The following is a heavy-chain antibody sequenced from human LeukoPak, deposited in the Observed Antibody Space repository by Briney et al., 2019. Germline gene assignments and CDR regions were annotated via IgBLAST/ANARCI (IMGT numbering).Heavy chain of an antibody. J-gene: IGHJ5*02. V-gene: IGHV1-2*02. CDR2: INPNSGGT. CDR3: ARGGTAIKRWFDP. CDR1: GYTFTGYY. Sequence: ASVKVSCKASGYTFTGYYMHWVRQAPGQGLEWMGWINPNSGGTNYAQRFQGRVTMTRDTSISTAYMELSRLRSDDTAVYYCARGGTAIKRWFDPWGQGTLVTVSS. D-gene: IGHD2-21*02.